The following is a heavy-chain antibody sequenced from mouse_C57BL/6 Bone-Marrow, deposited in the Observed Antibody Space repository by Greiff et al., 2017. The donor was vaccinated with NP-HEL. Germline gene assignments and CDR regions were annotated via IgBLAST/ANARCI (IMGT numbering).Heavy chain of an antibody. D-gene: IGHD1-1*01. V-gene: IGHV2-5*01. CDR1: GFSFTSYG. CDR2: IWSGGST. Sequence: VKLMESGPGLVQPSQSLSITCTVSGFSFTSYGVHWVRQSPGKGLEWLGVIWSGGSTDYNAAFMYRLSITKDNAKSQVFFKMNSLQAEDTAIYYCAKRGYDSSLYAMDYWGQGTSVTVSS. CDR3: AKRGYDSSLYAMDY. J-gene: IGHJ4*01.